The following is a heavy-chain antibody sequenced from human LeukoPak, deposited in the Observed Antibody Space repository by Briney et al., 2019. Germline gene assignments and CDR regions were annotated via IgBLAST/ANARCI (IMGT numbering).Heavy chain of an antibody. J-gene: IGHJ4*02. V-gene: IGHV3-48*01. D-gene: IGHD3-22*01. CDR3: ARDQRYYYDSSGHFDR. CDR2: ISSSRSTI. CDR1: GFTFSNYS. Sequence: GGSLRLSCAASGFTFSNYSMNWVRQAPGKGLEWVSYISSSRSTIHYADSVKGRFTISRDNAKKSLYLQMNSLRAEDTAVYYCARDQRYYYDSSGHFDRWGQGALVTVSS.